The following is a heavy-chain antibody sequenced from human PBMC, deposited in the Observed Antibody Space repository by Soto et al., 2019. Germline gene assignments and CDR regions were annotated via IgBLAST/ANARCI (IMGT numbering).Heavy chain of an antibody. J-gene: IGHJ5*01. Sequence: SETLSLTCSVSGDSISNLDYFWAWIRQPPGQALEYIGYIYKSATTYYNPSFESRVAISVDTSKSQFSLNVTSVTAADTAVYFCARGRYCLTGRCFPNWFDSWGQGALVTVAS. CDR3: ARGRYCLTGRCFPNWFDS. CDR1: GDSISNLDYF. CDR2: IYKSATT. D-gene: IGHD7-27*01. V-gene: IGHV4-30-4*01.